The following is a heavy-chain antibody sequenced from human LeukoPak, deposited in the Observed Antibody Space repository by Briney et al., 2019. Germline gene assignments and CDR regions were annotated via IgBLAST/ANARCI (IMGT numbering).Heavy chain of an antibody. CDR1: GFTFSSYE. CDR2: ISSSGSTI. Sequence: GGSLRLSCAASGFTFSSYEMNWVRQAPGKGLEWVSYISSSGSTIYYADSVKGRFTISRDNAKNSLYLQMNSLRAEDTAVYYCARMLWFGESEFDYWGQGTLVTVSS. J-gene: IGHJ4*02. V-gene: IGHV3-48*03. CDR3: ARMLWFGESEFDY. D-gene: IGHD3-10*01.